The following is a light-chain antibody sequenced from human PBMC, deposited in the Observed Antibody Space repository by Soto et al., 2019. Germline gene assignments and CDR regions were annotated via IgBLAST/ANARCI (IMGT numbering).Light chain of an antibody. V-gene: IGKV3D-20*02. J-gene: IGKJ5*01. CDR1: QTVRNNY. CDR2: DAS. Sequence: EFVLTQSPGTLSLSPWERATLSCRASQTVRNNYLAWYQQKPGQAPRLLIYDASSRATGIPDRFSGGGSGTDFTLTISSLEPEDFAVYYCQQRSNWPLTFGQGTRLEIK. CDR3: QQRSNWPLT.